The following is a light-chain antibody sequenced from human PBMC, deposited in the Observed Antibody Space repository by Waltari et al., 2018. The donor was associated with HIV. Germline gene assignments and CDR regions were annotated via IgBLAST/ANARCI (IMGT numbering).Light chain of an antibody. CDR2: EVT. Sequence: QSALTQPPSASGSPGQSVTLSCTGPNSDIGTSAYVSWYQQQPGKAPKLVISEVTKRPSRVFDRFAVSKSGRTAFLTVSGLQAEDEADYYCSSCANRAGVYVLFGGGTRLTVL. J-gene: IGLJ2*01. CDR3: SSCANRAGVYVL. CDR1: NSDIGTSAY. V-gene: IGLV2-8*01.